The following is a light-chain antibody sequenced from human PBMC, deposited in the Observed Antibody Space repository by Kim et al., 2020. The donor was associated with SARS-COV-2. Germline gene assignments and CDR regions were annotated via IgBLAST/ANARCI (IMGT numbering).Light chain of an antibody. CDR2: DIS. CDR3: LLSHSDARPVE. J-gene: IGLJ2*01. V-gene: IGLV7-46*03. CDR1: AGAVTSRHY. Sequence: QAVVTQEPSLTVSPGGTVTLTCGSTAGAVTSRHYPYWLQQKPGQAPRTLIYDISTKHPWTPARFSGSLLSGAQPEDEAEYYCLLSHSDARPVEFGGGTQLTVL.